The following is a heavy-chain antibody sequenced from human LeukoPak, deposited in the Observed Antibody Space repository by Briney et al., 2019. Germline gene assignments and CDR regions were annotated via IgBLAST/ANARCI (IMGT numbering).Heavy chain of an antibody. CDR2: INHSGST. CDR1: GGSFSGYY. D-gene: IGHD3-10*01. J-gene: IGHJ4*02. CDR3: ARAPTLLWFGRGYFDY. Sequence: SETLSLTCAVYGGSFSGYYWSWIRQPPGKGLEWIGEINHSGSTNYNPSLKSRVTISVDTSKNQFSLKLSSVTAADTAVYYCARAPTLLWFGRGYFDYWGQGTLVTVSS. V-gene: IGHV4-34*01.